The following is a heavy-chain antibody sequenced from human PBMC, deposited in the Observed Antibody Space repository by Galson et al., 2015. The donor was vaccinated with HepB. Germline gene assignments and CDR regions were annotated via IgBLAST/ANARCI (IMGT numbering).Heavy chain of an antibody. CDR1: GFTFSDYY. CDR2: TSSSGSTI. CDR3: ATQYYDFWSGYWHPGNYFDY. V-gene: IGHV3-11*01. J-gene: IGHJ4*02. Sequence: SLRLSCAASGFTFSDYYMSWIRQAPGKGLEWVSYTSSSGSTIYYADSVKGRFIISRDNAKNSLYLQMNSLRAEDTAVYYCATQYYDFWSGYWHPGNYFDYWGQGTLVTVSS. D-gene: IGHD3-3*01.